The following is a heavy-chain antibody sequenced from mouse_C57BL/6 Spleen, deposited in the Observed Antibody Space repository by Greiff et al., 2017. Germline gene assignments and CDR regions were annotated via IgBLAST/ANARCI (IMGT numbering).Heavy chain of an antibody. J-gene: IGHJ4*01. CDR1: GFTFSSYA. D-gene: IGHD2-2*01. V-gene: IGHV5-4*01. CDR3: ARDQGYGYDDYYARDH. CDR2: ISDGGSYT. Sequence: DVMLVESGGGLVKPGGSLKLSCAASGFTFSSYAMSWVRQTPDKRLEWVATISDGGSYTYYPDNVKGRFTISRDNAKNNLYLQMSHLKSEDTAMYYCARDQGYGYDDYYARDHWGQGPSVTVPS.